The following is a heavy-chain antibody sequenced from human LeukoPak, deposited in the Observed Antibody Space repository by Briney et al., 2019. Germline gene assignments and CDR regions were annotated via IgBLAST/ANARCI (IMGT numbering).Heavy chain of an antibody. CDR1: GFTFSSYS. CDR2: ISSSSSYI. D-gene: IGHD1-20*01. Sequence: GGSLRLSCAASGFTFSSYSMNWVRQAPGKGLEWVSSISSSSSYIYYADSVKGRFTISRDNAKNSLYLQMNSLRAEDTAVYYCARTITQTCDFDYWGQGTLVTVSS. J-gene: IGHJ4*02. V-gene: IGHV3-21*01. CDR3: ARTITQTCDFDY.